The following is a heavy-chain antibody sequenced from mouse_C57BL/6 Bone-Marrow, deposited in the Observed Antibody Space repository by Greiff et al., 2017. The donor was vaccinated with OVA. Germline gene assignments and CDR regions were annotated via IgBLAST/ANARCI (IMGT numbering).Heavy chain of an antibody. CDR3: TRGDYYGLYFDY. CDR1: GFNIKDDY. J-gene: IGHJ2*01. Sequence: VQLKESGAELVRPGASVKLSCTASGFNIKDDYMHWVKQRPEQGLEWIGWIDPENGDTEYASKFQGKATITADTSSNTAYLQLSSLTSEDTAVYYCTRGDYYGLYFDYWGQGTTLTVSS. CDR2: IDPENGDT. D-gene: IGHD1-2*01. V-gene: IGHV14-4*01.